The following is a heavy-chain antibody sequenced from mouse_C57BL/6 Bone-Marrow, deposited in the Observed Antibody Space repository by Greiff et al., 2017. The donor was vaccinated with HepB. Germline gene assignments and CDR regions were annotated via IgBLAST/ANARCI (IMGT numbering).Heavy chain of an antibody. Sequence: EVQRVESGGGLVKPGGSLKLSCAASGFTFSDYGMHWVRQAPEKGLEWVAYISSGSSTIYYADTVKGRFTISRDNAKNTLFLQMTILRSEDTARYYCARAYYYGSSPFAYWGQGTLVTVSA. CDR2: ISSGSSTI. CDR1: GFTFSDYG. V-gene: IGHV5-17*01. CDR3: ARAYYYGSSPFAY. D-gene: IGHD1-1*01. J-gene: IGHJ3*01.